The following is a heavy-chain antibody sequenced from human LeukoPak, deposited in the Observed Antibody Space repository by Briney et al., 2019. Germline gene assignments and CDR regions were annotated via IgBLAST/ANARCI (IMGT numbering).Heavy chain of an antibody. CDR1: GFTLSSYA. CDR3: AKADSSGWYPVY. V-gene: IGHV3-23*01. D-gene: IGHD6-19*01. Sequence: GGSLRLSCAASGFTLSSYAMSWVRQAPGKGLEWVSAISGSGGGTYYADSVKGRFTISRDNSKNTLYLQMNSLRAEDTAVYYCAKADSSGWYPVYWGQGTLVTVSS. J-gene: IGHJ4*02. CDR2: ISGSGGGT.